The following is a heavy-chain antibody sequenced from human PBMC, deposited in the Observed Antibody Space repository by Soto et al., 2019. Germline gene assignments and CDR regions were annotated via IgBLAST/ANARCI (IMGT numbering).Heavy chain of an antibody. V-gene: IGHV3-48*01. Sequence: GGSLRLSCAASGFTFSSYSMNWVRQAPGKGLEWVSYISSSSSTIYYADSVKGRFTISRDNAKNSLYLQMNSLRAEDTAVYYCARYAYGDYVPPGYWYFDLWGRGTLVTVSS. CDR3: ARYAYGDYVPPGYWYFDL. D-gene: IGHD4-17*01. CDR1: GFTFSSYS. J-gene: IGHJ2*01. CDR2: ISSSSSTI.